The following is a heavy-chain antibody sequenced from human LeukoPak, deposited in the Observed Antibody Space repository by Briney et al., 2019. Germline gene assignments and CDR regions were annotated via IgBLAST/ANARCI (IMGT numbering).Heavy chain of an antibody. CDR2: ISYDGSNK. CDR1: GFTFSSYA. Sequence: PGGSLRLSCAASGFTFSSYAMHWVRQAPGKGLEWVAVISYDGSNKYYADSVKGRFTISRDNSKNTLYLQMNSLRAEDTAVYYCARDPYYYGSGSHLNWFDPWGQGTLVTVSS. D-gene: IGHD3-10*01. J-gene: IGHJ5*02. V-gene: IGHV3-30-3*01. CDR3: ARDPYYYGSGSHLNWFDP.